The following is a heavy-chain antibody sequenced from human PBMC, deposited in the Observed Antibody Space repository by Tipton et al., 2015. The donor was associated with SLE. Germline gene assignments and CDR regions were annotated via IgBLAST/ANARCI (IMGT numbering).Heavy chain of an antibody. J-gene: IGHJ4*02. CDR3: ARGERSSMPDY. CDR2: IYYSGTT. V-gene: IGHV4-38-2*01. Sequence: TLSLTCAVSGFSISSGYYWGWIRQSPEKGLEWIGYIYYSGTTNYNPSLKSRVTISMDTSRNQFSLNLDSVTAADTALYYCARGERSSMPDYWGQGTLVTVSS. CDR1: GFSISSGYY. D-gene: IGHD2-2*01.